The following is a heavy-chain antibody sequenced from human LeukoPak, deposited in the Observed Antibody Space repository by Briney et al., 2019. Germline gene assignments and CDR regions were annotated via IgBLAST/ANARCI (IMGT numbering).Heavy chain of an antibody. J-gene: IGHJ4*02. CDR2: ISGSGGST. D-gene: IGHD6-13*01. CDR3: AKDGAPAAGEDYFDY. Sequence: GGSLRLSCAASGFIFSSYSMNWVRQAPGKGLEWVSAISGSGGSTYYADSVKGRFTISRDNSKNTLYLQMNSLRAEDTAVYYCAKDGAPAAGEDYFDYWGQGTLVTVSS. V-gene: IGHV3-23*01. CDR1: GFIFSSYS.